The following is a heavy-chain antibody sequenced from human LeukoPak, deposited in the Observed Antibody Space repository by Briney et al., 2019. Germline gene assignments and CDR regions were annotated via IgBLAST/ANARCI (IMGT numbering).Heavy chain of an antibody. CDR1: GFTFSSYA. V-gene: IGHV3-23*01. J-gene: IGHJ4*02. CDR2: ISGSGGST. CDR3: AKDQFIGSGWDY. Sequence: TGGSPRLSCAASGFTFSSYAMSWVRQAPGKGLEWVSAISGSGGSTYYADSVKGRFTISRDNSKNTLYLQMNSLRAEDTAVYYCAKDQFIGSGWDYWGQGTLVTVSS. D-gene: IGHD6-19*01.